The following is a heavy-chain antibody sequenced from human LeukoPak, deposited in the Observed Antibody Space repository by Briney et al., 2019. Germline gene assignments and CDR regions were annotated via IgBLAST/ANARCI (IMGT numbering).Heavy chain of an antibody. CDR1: GGSISSFY. CDR3: ARGDYYDGGGRNWFDP. V-gene: IGHV4-59*12. J-gene: IGHJ5*02. D-gene: IGHD3-16*01. CDR2: IYYSGST. Sequence: PSETLSLTCTVSGGSISSFYWSWIRQPPGKGLEWIGYIYYSGSTNYNPSLKSRVSMSLDTSRNQFSLRLTSVTAADTAVYYCARGDYYDGGGRNWFDPWGQGTLVTVSS.